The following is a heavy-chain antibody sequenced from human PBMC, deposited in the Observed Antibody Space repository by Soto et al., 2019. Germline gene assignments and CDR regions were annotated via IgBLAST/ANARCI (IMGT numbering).Heavy chain of an antibody. CDR3: ARAPQNYCDSRD. J-gene: IGHJ4*02. V-gene: IGHV3-21*01. CDR1: GFTFSSYS. CDR2: ISSSSSYI. D-gene: IGHD3-22*01. Sequence: EVQLVESGGGLVKPGGSLRLSCAASGFTFSSYSMNWVRQAPGKGLEWVSSISSSSSYIYYADSVKGRFTISRDNAKNSLYLQMNSLRAEDTAVYYCARAPQNYCDSRDWGQGTLVTVSS.